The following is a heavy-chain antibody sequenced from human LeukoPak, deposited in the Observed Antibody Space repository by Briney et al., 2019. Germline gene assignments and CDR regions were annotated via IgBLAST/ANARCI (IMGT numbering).Heavy chain of an antibody. CDR2: IHYSGTT. Sequence: ASETLSLTCTVSGDSITSNDFYWGWIRQAPGKGLEWIGIIHYSGTTYYNPSLKSRVTISVDTSKRHFSLKLSSVTAADTAVYYCAREHKCLWGGYRXXKGWFD. J-gene: IGHJ5*01. D-gene: IGHD3-16*02. V-gene: IGHV4-39*07. CDR3: AREHKCLWGGYRXXKGWFD. CDR1: GDSITSNDFY.